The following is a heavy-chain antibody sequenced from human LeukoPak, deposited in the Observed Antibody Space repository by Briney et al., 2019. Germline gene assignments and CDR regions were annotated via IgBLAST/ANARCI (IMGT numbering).Heavy chain of an antibody. CDR1: SGSISTYY. CDR2: INYRGST. Sequence: SETLSLTCTVSSGSISTYYWSWIRQPPGKGLEGIGYINYRGSTDYNPSLKGRVTISVDTPKNQFSLKLTSVTAADTAVYYCARDGAVAGGGRWFDPWGQGTLVTVSS. V-gene: IGHV4-59*01. J-gene: IGHJ5*02. CDR3: ARDGAVAGGGRWFDP. D-gene: IGHD6-19*01.